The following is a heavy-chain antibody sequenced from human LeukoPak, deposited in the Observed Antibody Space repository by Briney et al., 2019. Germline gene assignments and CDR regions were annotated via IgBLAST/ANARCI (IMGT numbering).Heavy chain of an antibody. CDR3: ARATYDSSGYYSPDAFDI. D-gene: IGHD3-22*01. J-gene: IGHJ3*02. CDR1: GGSISRGGYY. Sequence: SETLSLTCTVSGGSISRGGYYWSWIRQHPGKGLEWIGYIYYSGSTYYNLSLKSRVTISVDTSKNQFSLKLSSVTAADTAVYYCARATYDSSGYYSPDAFDIWGQGTMVTVSS. CDR2: IYYSGST. V-gene: IGHV4-31*03.